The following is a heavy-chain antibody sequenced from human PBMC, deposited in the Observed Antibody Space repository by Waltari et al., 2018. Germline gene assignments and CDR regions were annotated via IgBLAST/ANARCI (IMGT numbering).Heavy chain of an antibody. D-gene: IGHD3-22*01. CDR2: LYTSGST. J-gene: IGHJ4*02. Sequence: QVQLQESGPGLVKPSETLSLTCTVSGGSISSYYWSWIRQPAGKGLEWIGRLYTSGSTNYNPSLKSLVTMSVDNSKNQFSLTRSSVTAADTAVYYCATVVRRGYYDSSGYNDYWGQGTLVTVSS. V-gene: IGHV4-4*07. CDR1: GGSISSYY. CDR3: ATVVRRGYYDSSGYNDY.